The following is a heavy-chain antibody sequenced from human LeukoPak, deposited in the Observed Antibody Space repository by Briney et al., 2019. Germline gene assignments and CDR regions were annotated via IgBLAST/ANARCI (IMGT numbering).Heavy chain of an antibody. CDR2: ISGSGGST. Sequence: SGGSLRLSCAASGFTFSSYAMSWVRQAPGKGLEWVSAISGSGGSTYYADSVEGRFTISRDNSKNTLYLQMNSLRAEDTAVYYCASEKQYSSGWYATFDYWGQGTLVTVSS. J-gene: IGHJ4*02. CDR3: ASEKQYSSGWYATFDY. D-gene: IGHD6-19*01. CDR1: GFTFSSYA. V-gene: IGHV3-23*01.